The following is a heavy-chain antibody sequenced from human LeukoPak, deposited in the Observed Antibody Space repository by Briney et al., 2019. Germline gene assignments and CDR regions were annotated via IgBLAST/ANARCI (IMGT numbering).Heavy chain of an antibody. Sequence: SDTLSLTCTVCGGFINDYYWSWLRQSTGKGLEGVGYIYYTGRTKYNPSGQRRVTISVDTSKKQFALKLRSVTTAGTAVYFCTRVSIHGDSDYWGQGTLVTVSS. J-gene: IGHJ4*02. CDR1: GGFINDYY. CDR3: TRVSIHGDSDY. V-gene: IGHV4-59*07. CDR2: IYYTGRT.